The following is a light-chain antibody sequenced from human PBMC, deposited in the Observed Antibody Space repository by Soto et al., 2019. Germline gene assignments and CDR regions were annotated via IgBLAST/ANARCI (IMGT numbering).Light chain of an antibody. J-gene: IGKJ2*01. Sequence: VLTQSPGTLSLSPGERATLSWRASQSVSSSYLAWYQQKPGQAPRLIIYGASSRATGIPDRFSGSGYGTDFTLTIRRLETEDFAVYYCQQYGSSPYTFGQGTKVDIK. CDR1: QSVSSSY. CDR3: QQYGSSPYT. V-gene: IGKV3-20*01. CDR2: GAS.